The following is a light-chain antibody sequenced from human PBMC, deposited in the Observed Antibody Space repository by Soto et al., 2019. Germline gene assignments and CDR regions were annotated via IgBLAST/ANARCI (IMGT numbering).Light chain of an antibody. CDR2: ENN. J-gene: IGLJ1*01. CDR1: SSNIGAGYE. CDR3: QSYDSSLSGYV. Sequence: QSVLTQPPSVSEAPGQRVTISCRGSSSNIGAGYEAHWYQQVPGTAPKLLIYENNKRPSGVPDRFSGSKSGTSASLAITGLQAEDEAEYYCQSYDSSLSGYVFGTGTKLTVL. V-gene: IGLV1-40*01.